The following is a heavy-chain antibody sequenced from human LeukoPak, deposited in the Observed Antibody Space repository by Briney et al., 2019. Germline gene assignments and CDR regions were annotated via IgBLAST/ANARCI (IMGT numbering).Heavy chain of an antibody. J-gene: IGHJ5*02. V-gene: IGHV3-66*01. Sequence: GGSLRLSCAASRFTVSSNYMSWVRQAPGKGLEWVSVIYSCNNTCYADSVKGRFTISRDNSKNTLYLQMNSLRAEDTAVYYCAREIRGGWYDDWFDPWGQGTLVTVSS. CDR1: RFTVSSNY. CDR2: IYSCNNT. D-gene: IGHD6-19*01. CDR3: AREIRGGWYDDWFDP.